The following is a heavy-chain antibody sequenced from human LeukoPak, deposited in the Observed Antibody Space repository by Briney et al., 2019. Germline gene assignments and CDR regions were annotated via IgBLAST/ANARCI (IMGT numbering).Heavy chain of an antibody. D-gene: IGHD5-24*01. CDR2: IDPNSGDS. Sequence: ASVKVSCKASEDTFIDYYMHRVRQAPGQGLEWMGWIDPNSGDSNSAQRFQGRVTMTRDTSISTAYMELSRLRSDDTAVYSCARRDGYDAFDIWGQGTVVIVSS. J-gene: IGHJ3*02. CDR1: EDTFIDYY. CDR3: ARRDGYDAFDI. V-gene: IGHV1-2*02.